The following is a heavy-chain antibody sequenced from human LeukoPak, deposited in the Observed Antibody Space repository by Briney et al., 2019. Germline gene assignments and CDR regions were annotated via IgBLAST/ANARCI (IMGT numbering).Heavy chain of an antibody. J-gene: IGHJ4*02. CDR2: IYTSGST. Sequence: SETLSLTCIVSGGSISNYYWSWIRQPAGKGLEWIGRIYTSGSTNYNPSLKSRITMSVDTSKNQFSLKLSSVTAADTAVYYCARDSSRTFDYWGQGTLVTVSS. CDR3: ARDSSRTFDY. CDR1: GGSISNYY. V-gene: IGHV4-4*07. D-gene: IGHD2-2*01.